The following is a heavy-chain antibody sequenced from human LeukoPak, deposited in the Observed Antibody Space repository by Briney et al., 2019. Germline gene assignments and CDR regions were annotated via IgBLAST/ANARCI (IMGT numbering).Heavy chain of an antibody. CDR1: GGSISSYY. Sequence: SETLSLTCTVSGGSISSYYWSWIRQPAGKGLEWIGRIYTSGGTNYNPSLKSRVTMSVDTSKNQFSLKLSSVTAADTAVYYCARDQSAHYYYYMDVWGKGTTVIVSS. CDR2: IYTSGGT. J-gene: IGHJ6*03. V-gene: IGHV4-4*07. CDR3: ARDQSAHYYYYMDV.